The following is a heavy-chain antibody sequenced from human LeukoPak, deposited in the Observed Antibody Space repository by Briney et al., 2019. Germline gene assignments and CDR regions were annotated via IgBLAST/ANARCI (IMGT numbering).Heavy chain of an antibody. Sequence: SETLSLTCTVSGGSISSSSYYWGWIRQPPGKGLEWIGSIYYSGSTYYNPSLKSQVSISIDTSKNQFSLRLTSVTAADTAVYYCARLSINGYSSSWYRYYYYMDVWGKGTTVTISS. CDR1: GGSISSSSYY. J-gene: IGHJ6*03. V-gene: IGHV4-39*01. CDR2: IYYSGST. D-gene: IGHD6-13*01. CDR3: ARLSINGYSSSWYRYYYYMDV.